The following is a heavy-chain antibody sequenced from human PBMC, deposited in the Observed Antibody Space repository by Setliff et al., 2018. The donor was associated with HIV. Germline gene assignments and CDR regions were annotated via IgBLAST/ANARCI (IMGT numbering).Heavy chain of an antibody. CDR3: ARGGATRGPFDI. CDR2: IIPIFGTR. Sequence: SVKVSCKASGGTFSSYGISWVRQAPGQGLEWIGGIIPIFGTRNYAQKFQGRVTITADESTTTAYMELSSLRSEDTAVYYCARGGATRGPFDIWGQGTMVTVSS. CDR1: GGTFSSYG. D-gene: IGHD1-26*01. J-gene: IGHJ3*02. V-gene: IGHV1-69*13.